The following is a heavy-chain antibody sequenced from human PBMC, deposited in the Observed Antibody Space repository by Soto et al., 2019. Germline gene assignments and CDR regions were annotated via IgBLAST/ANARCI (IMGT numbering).Heavy chain of an antibody. D-gene: IGHD1-26*01. J-gene: IGHJ4*02. CDR2: IKSKTDDGTT. CDR1: GFTFDKVW. CDR3: TTGRDDLLY. Sequence: EVQLVESGGGLVKPGGSLRLSCAVSGFTFDKVWMNWVRQAPGKGLEWVGRIKSKTDDGTTDYAAPVKGRLTISRDDSQNMLYLQMNSLKTEDTGMYFCTTGRDDLLYWGQGTLVTVSS. V-gene: IGHV3-15*07.